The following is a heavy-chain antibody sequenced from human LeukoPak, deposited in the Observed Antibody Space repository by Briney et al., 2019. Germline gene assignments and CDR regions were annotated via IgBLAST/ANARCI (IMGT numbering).Heavy chain of an antibody. D-gene: IGHD4-17*01. CDR2: VYYSGST. J-gene: IGHJ6*02. CDR3: ARERDGDLPDV. V-gene: IGHV4-59*12. CDR1: GGSISSYY. Sequence: PSETLSLTCSVSGGSISSYYWSWTRRPPGKGLEWIGYVYYSGSTSYNPSLRGRVTISIDTSKNQFSLKLSSVTAADTAVYYCARERDGDLPDVWGQGTTVTVSS.